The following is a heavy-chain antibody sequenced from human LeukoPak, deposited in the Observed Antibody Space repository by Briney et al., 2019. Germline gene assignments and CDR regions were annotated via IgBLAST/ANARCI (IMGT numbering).Heavy chain of an antibody. Sequence: SETLSLTCTVSGGSISSYYWSWIRQPPGKGLEWIGYIYYSGSTNYNPSLKSRVTISVDTSKNQFSLKLSSVTAADTAVYYCARDQRYNWNPSWFDPWGQGTLVTASS. J-gene: IGHJ5*02. V-gene: IGHV4-59*01. CDR2: IYYSGST. CDR3: ARDQRYNWNPSWFDP. CDR1: GGSISSYY. D-gene: IGHD1-20*01.